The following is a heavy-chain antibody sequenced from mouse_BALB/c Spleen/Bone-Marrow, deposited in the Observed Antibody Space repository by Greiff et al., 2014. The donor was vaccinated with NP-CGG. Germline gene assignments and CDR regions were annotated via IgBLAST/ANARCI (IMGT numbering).Heavy chain of an antibody. V-gene: IGHV1-80*01. CDR1: GYAFSSYW. J-gene: IGHJ2*01. CDR3: ARGGRLTGYYFDY. CDR2: IYPGDGDT. D-gene: IGHD4-1*01. Sequence: QVQLQQSGAELVRPGSSVKISCKASGYAFSSYWMNWVKQRPGQGLEWIGQIYPGDGDTNYNGNFKDKATLTTDKSSTTAYMQLSSLTSEGSAVYFCARGGRLTGYYFDYWGQGTTLTVSS.